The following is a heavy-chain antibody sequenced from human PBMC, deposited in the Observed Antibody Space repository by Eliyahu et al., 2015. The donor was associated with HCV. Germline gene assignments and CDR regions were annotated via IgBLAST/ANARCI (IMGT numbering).Heavy chain of an antibody. V-gene: IGHV3-15*07. CDR1: GXTFXSAW. CDR2: IKSKSDGGTT. Sequence: EVRLVESGGGLVKPGGTLTLSCSTSGXTFXSAWMNWVRQXPGQGPEWVGRIKSKSDGGTTDYAAFVKGRFTISRDDAKNTLYLQMSDLKTEDTAMYYCTKYYYDSSGSPRYWGQGTLVTVSS. J-gene: IGHJ4*02. CDR3: TKYYYDSSGSPRY. D-gene: IGHD3-22*01.